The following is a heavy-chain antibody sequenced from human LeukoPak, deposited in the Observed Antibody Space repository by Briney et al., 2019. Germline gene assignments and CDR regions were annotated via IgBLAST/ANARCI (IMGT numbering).Heavy chain of an antibody. Sequence: SETLSLTCTVSGGSMSHHWSWIRQSPGKGLEWIGYISHTASTNYNPSLKSRVTLTIDTSKSQLSFQLTSVTAADTAVYYCAREKSPERKTWLQLGAFDVWGQGTVVTVSS. D-gene: IGHD5-24*01. CDR3: AREKSPERKTWLQLGAFDV. CDR1: GGSMSHH. J-gene: IGHJ3*01. CDR2: ISHTAST. V-gene: IGHV4-59*11.